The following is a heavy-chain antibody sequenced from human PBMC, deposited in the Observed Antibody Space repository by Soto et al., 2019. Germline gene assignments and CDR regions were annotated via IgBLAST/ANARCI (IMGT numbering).Heavy chain of an antibody. CDR2: INPSGGST. CDR1: GYTFTSYY. D-gene: IGHD3-22*01. V-gene: IGHV1-46*01. Sequence: ASVHVSCKASGYTFTSYYIHWVRQARGQGLEWMGIINPSGGSTSYAHTFQGRVTVTSDTSTSTAYMELSNLRSEDTAVDYYPRERDDSCDYYRFDDWGQGTLVTVSS. CDR3: PRERDDSCDYYRFDD. J-gene: IGHJ4*01.